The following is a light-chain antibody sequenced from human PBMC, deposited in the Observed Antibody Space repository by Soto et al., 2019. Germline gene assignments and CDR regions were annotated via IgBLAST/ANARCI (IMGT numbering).Light chain of an antibody. CDR2: GAS. J-gene: IGKJ1*01. V-gene: IGKV3-15*01. Sequence: EIVMTQSPATLSVSPAERATLSCRASQSFSSNLAWYQQKPGQDPRLLIYGASTRATGIPARSSGSGSGTEFTLSITSLQSDDLAVYYGEQYNNWPPWTFGQGTKVEIK. CDR1: QSFSSN. CDR3: EQYNNWPPWT.